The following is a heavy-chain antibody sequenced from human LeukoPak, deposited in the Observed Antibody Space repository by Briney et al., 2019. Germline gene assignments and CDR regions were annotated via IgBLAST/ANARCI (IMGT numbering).Heavy chain of an antibody. D-gene: IGHD3-22*01. CDR2: ISGSGGST. CDR1: GFTFSSYA. CDR3: AKDSSDSSGYHLDY. V-gene: IGHV3-23*01. J-gene: IGHJ4*02. Sequence: GGSLRLSCAASGFTFSSYAMSWVREAPGKGLEWVSAISGSGGSTYYADSVKGRFTISRDNSKNTLYLQMNSLRAEDTAVYYCAKDSSDSSGYHLDYWGQGTLVTVSS.